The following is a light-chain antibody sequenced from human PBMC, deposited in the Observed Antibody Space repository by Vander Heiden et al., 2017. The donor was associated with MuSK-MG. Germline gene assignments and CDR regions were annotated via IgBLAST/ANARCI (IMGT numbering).Light chain of an antibody. CDR1: DIGEKS. CDR2: YDS. J-gene: IGLJ2*01. V-gene: IGLV3-21*04. CDR3: QVSHSIGDRVV. Sequence: SYVLTQPPSVSVAPGKTAPIPCGGEDIGEKSVPWSQPKPGQAPVLVIFYDSDRPSGIPERFSGSNSGNTATLTISRAEAGDEADYYCQVSHSIGDRVVFGGGTKVTVL.